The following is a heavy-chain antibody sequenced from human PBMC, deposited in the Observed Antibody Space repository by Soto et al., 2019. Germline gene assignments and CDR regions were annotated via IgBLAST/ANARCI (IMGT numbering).Heavy chain of an antibody. CDR1: GYTISIYG. CDR2: TVATRGGT. J-gene: IGHJ4*02. D-gene: IGHD3-10*01. V-gene: IGHV1-18*01. Sequence: QDQLVQSGAEVTEPGASVKVSCKASGYTISIYGLSWVRQAPGRGLEWMAWTVATRGGTIYAQKFQGRLTVTTDTFTNTGYLELRSLTSDDTALYYCARVTGYGSGSRHFDSWGRGNLVTVSS. CDR3: ARVTGYGSGSRHFDS.